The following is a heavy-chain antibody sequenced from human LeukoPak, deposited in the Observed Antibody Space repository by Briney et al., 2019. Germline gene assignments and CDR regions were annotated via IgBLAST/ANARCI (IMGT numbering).Heavy chain of an antibody. J-gene: IGHJ5*02. CDR1: GGTFSSYT. CDR3: ARVGGYCSSTSCLQNWFDP. CDR2: IIPILGIA. Sequence: SVKVSCKASGGTFSSYTISWVRQAPGQGLEWMGRIIPILGIANYAQKFQGRVTITADTSTSTAYMELSSLRSEDTAVYYCARVGGYCSSTSCLQNWFDPWGQGTLVTVSS. V-gene: IGHV1-69*02. D-gene: IGHD2-2*01.